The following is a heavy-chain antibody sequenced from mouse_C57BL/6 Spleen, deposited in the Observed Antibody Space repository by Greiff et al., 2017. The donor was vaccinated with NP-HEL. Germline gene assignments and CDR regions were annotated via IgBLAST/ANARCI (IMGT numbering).Heavy chain of an antibody. V-gene: IGHV1-55*01. CDR1: GYTFTSYW. J-gene: IGHJ4*01. Sequence: VQLQQSGAELVKPGASVKMSCKASGYTFTSYWITWVKQRPGQGLEWIGDIYPGSGSTNYNEKFKSKATLTVDTASSSAYRQLSSLTSEDSAVYYCARRDYGRASDYYAMDYWGQGTSVTVSS. D-gene: IGHD1-1*01. CDR2: IYPGSGST. CDR3: ARRDYGRASDYYAMDY.